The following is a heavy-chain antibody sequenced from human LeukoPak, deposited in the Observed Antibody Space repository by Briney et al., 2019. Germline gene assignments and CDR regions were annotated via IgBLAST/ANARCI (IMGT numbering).Heavy chain of an antibody. J-gene: IGHJ4*02. CDR3: ARCGYSSGWYCYYFDY. CDR2: IYSGGST. V-gene: IGHV3-53*01. Sequence: GGSLRLSCAASGFTVSSNYMSWVRQAPGKGLGWVSVIYSGGSTYYADSVKGRFTISRDNSKNTLYLQMNSLRAEDTAVYYCARCGYSSGWYCYYFDYWGQGTLVTVSS. CDR1: GFTVSSNY. D-gene: IGHD6-19*01.